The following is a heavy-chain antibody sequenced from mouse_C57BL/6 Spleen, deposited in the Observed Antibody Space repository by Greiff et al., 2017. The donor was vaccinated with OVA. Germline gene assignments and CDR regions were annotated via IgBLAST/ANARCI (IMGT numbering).Heavy chain of an antibody. J-gene: IGHJ4*01. CDR3: ARKSFDYDDYYAMDY. CDR2: IWSGGST. D-gene: IGHD2-4*01. V-gene: IGHV2-2*01. CDR1: GFSLTSYA. Sequence: VPRVASVPCLVQPSQSLSITCPVSGFSLTSYAVHCVRQSPGKGLELLGLIWSGGSTDYNAAFISRLSISKDNSKSQVFFKMNSLQADDTAIYYCARKSFDYDDYYAMDYWGQGTSVTVSS.